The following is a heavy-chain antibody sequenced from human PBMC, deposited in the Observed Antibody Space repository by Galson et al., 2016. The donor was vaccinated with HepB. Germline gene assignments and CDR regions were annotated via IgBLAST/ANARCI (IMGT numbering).Heavy chain of an antibody. Sequence: SLRLSCAASGFTVSSNYIPWVRQAPGKGLEWVSVIYSGSTTYYADSVKGRFTISRHNSKNTLYLQMNSLRAEDTAVYYCARVSTLALYAFDIWGQGTMVTVSS. J-gene: IGHJ3*02. V-gene: IGHV3-53*04. D-gene: IGHD2/OR15-2a*01. CDR2: IYSGSTT. CDR3: ARVSTLALYAFDI. CDR1: GFTVSSNY.